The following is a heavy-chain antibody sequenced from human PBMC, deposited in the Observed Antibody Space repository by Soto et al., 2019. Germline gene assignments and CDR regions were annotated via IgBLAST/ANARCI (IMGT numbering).Heavy chain of an antibody. V-gene: IGHV3-30*18. CDR1: GFTFSSYA. CDR3: VKATGSGDWLTDY. Sequence: QVQLVESGGGVVQPGTSLRLSCAASGFTFSSYAMHWVRQAPGKGLEWMAVITYDGSNNHYADSLKGRLSISRDNSKNMVYLQMNSLPTEDTAVYYCVKATGSGDWLTDYWGQGTLVTVSS. CDR2: ITYDGSNN. D-gene: IGHD6-25*01. J-gene: IGHJ4*02.